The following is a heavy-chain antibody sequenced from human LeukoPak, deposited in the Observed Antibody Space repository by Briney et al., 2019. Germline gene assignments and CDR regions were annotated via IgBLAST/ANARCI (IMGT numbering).Heavy chain of an antibody. J-gene: IGHJ3*02. CDR2: IIPIFGTA. Sequence: SVKVSCKASGYTFTSYYMHWVRQAPGQGLEWMGGIIPIFGTANYAQKFQGRVTITADESTSTAYMELRSLRSDDTAVYYCARVRIVGARTDAFDIWGQGTMVTVSS. D-gene: IGHD1-26*01. CDR3: ARVRIVGARTDAFDI. V-gene: IGHV1-69*13. CDR1: GYTFTSYY.